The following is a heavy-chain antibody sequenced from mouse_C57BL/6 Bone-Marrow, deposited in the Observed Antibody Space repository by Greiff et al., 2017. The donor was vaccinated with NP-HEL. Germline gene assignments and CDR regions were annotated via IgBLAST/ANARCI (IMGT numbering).Heavy chain of an antibody. CDR2: ISGGGGNT. CDR1: GFTFSSYT. CDR3: ARQGWLLPAY. D-gene: IGHD2-3*01. J-gene: IGHJ3*01. Sequence: DVMLVESGGGLVKPGGSLKLSCAASGFTFSSYTMSWVRQTPEKRLEWVATISGGGGNTYYPDSVKGRFTISRDNAKNTLYLQMSSLRSEDTALYYCARQGWLLPAYWGQGTLVTVSA. V-gene: IGHV5-9*01.